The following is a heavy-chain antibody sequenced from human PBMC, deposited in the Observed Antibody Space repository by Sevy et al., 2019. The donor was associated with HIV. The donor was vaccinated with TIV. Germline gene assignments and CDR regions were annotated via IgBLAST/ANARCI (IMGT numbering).Heavy chain of an antibody. CDR1: GYTFTSYG. CDR2: ISAYNGNT. CDR3: ARANDSSGYYVDFDY. Sequence: GASVKVSCKASGYTFTSYGISWVRQAPGQGLEWMGWISAYNGNTNYAQKLQGRVTMTTDTSTSTAYMELRSLRSDDTAVYYCARANDSSGYYVDFDYWGQGTLVTVSS. V-gene: IGHV1-18*01. D-gene: IGHD3-22*01. J-gene: IGHJ4*02.